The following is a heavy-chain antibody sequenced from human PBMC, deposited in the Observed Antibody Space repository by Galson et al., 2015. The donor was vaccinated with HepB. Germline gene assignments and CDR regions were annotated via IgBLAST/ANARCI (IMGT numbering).Heavy chain of an antibody. Sequence: ETLSLTCTVSGGSISSYYWSWIRQPPGKGLEWIGYIYYSGSTNYNPSLKSRVTISVDTSKNQFSLKLSSVTAADTAVYYCASGGGWTRWYFDLWGRGTLVTVSS. CDR1: GGSISSYY. V-gene: IGHV4-59*01. CDR2: IYYSGST. D-gene: IGHD6-19*01. J-gene: IGHJ2*01. CDR3: ASGGGWTRWYFDL.